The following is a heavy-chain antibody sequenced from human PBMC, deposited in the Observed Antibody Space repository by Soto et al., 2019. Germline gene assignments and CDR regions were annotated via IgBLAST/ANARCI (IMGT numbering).Heavy chain of an antibody. CDR3: ARETLSDGSALDV. Sequence: GGSLRLSCAASGFKFEDYSMHWVRQAPGKGLEWVSFISWNGGNTFYADSVKGRFTISRDSSKKSVSLQINSLRSEDTALYYCARETLSDGSALDVWGQGTTVTVSS. CDR2: ISWNGGNT. J-gene: IGHJ6*02. D-gene: IGHD2-21*01. CDR1: GFKFEDYS. V-gene: IGHV3-43*01.